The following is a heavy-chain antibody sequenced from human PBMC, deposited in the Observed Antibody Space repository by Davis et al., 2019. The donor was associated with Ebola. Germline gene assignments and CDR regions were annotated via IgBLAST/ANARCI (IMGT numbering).Heavy chain of an antibody. D-gene: IGHD6-6*01. J-gene: IGHJ6*03. CDR3: ARDSSSHDYYYYYMDV. CDR2: ISSSGSTI. Sequence: PGGSLRLSCAASGFTFSSYEMNWVRQAPGKGLEWVSYISSSGSTIYYADSVKGRFTISRDNAKNSLYLQMNSLRAEDTAVYYCARDSSSHDYYYYYMDVWGKGTTVTVSS. V-gene: IGHV3-48*03. CDR1: GFTFSSYE.